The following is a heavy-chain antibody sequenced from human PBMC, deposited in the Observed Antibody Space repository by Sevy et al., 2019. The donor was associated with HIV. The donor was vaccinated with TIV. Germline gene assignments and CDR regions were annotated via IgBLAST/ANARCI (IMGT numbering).Heavy chain of an antibody. CDR1: GGSIGSSSYY. CDR2: IYYSGST. CDR3: ARHPWFRGGI. J-gene: IGHJ3*02. Sequence: SETLSLTCTVSGGSIGSSSYYWGWIRQPPGKGLEWIGSIYYSGSTYYNPSLKSRVTISVDTSKNQFSLKLSSVTAADTAVYYCARHPWFRGGIWGQGTMVTVSS. V-gene: IGHV4-39*01. D-gene: IGHD3-10*01.